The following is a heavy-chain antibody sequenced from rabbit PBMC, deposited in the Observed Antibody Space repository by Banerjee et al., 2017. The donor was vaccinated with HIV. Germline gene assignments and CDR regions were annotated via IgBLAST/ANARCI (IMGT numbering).Heavy chain of an antibody. J-gene: IGHJ4*01. CDR1: GIDFSGLYY. D-gene: IGHD6-1*01. Sequence: QQHLEESGGGLVKAGGTLTLTCKASGIDFSGLYYMCWVRQAPGKGLEWIACIATGDGRTYYATWAKGRFTISKTSSTTVTLQMTSLTAADTATYFCARDLYTYGYAGYAYATNLWGPGTLVTVS. CDR3: ARDLYTYGYAGYAYATNL. CDR2: IATGDGRT. V-gene: IGHV1S45*01.